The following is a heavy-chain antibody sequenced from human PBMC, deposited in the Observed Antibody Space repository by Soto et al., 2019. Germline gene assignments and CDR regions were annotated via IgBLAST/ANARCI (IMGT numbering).Heavy chain of an antibody. V-gene: IGHV1-69*08. CDR3: ARDYHSSGWYFDL. CDR2: IIPILGIA. CDR1: GGTFSSYT. Sequence: QVQLVQSGAEVKKPGSSVKVSCKASGGTFSSYTISWVRQAPGQGLEWMGRIIPILGIANYAQKFQGIVTITADKSTSTAYMELTSLRSEDTAVYYCARDYHSSGWYFDLWGRGTLVTVSS. D-gene: IGHD6-19*01. J-gene: IGHJ2*01.